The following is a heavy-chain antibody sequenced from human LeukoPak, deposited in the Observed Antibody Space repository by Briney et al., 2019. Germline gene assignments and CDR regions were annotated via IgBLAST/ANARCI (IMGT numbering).Heavy chain of an antibody. CDR1: GGTFSSYA. D-gene: IGHD7-27*01. J-gene: IGHJ4*02. V-gene: IGHV1-69*05. CDR3: ARGPPNWGYDY. CDR2: IIPIFGTA. Sequence: GASVKVSCKASGGTFSSYAISWVRQAPGQGLEWMEGIIPIFGTANYAQKFQDRVTMTRNTSISTAYMELSSLRSDDTAVYYCARGPPNWGYDYWGPGTLVTVSS.